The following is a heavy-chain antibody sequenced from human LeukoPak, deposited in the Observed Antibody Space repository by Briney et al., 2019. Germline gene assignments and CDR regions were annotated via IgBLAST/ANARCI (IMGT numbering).Heavy chain of an antibody. CDR3: ARLPLGDYGDRYAFDI. V-gene: IGHV4-4*07. CDR1: GGSISNYY. D-gene: IGHD4-17*01. J-gene: IGHJ3*02. CDR2: ISTSGVT. Sequence: SETLSLTCTVSGGSISNYYWSWIRQPAGKGLEWIGRISTSGVTNYNPSLRSRVTMSVDTSKNHFSLRLTSVTAADTAVYYCARLPLGDYGDRYAFDIWGQGTMVTVSS.